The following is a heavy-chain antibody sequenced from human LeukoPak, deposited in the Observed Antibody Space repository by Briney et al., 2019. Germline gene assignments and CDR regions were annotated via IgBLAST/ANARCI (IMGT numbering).Heavy chain of an antibody. Sequence: SETLSLTCTVSGGSISSYYWSWIRQPPGKGLEWIGYIYYSGSTNYNPSLKSRGTISVDTSKNQFSLKLSSVTAADTAVYYCARRLLWFGEAGWFDPWGQGTLVTVSS. J-gene: IGHJ5*02. CDR2: IYYSGST. V-gene: IGHV4-59*01. D-gene: IGHD3-10*01. CDR1: GGSISSYY. CDR3: ARRLLWFGEAGWFDP.